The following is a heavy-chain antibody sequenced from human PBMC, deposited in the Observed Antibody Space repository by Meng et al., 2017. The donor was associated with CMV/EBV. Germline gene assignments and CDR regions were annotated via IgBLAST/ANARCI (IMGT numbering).Heavy chain of an antibody. V-gene: IGHV3-48*03. CDR1: GFTFSDHE. D-gene: IGHD4-11*01. CDR2: ISSSGSLI. Sequence: GESLKISCAASGFTFSDHEMNWVRQAPGKGLEWVSYISSSGSLIYYSDSVKGRFNNSRDNAKSSLYLQMNNLRVEDTAVYYCARETTDAFDIWGQGTLVTVSS. J-gene: IGHJ3*02. CDR3: ARETTDAFDI.